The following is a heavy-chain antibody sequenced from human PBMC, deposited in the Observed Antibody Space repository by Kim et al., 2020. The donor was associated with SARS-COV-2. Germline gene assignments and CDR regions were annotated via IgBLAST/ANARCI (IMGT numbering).Heavy chain of an antibody. V-gene: IGHV3-23*01. CDR2: ISGSGGST. J-gene: IGHJ6*02. CDR3: ASPYYHDSSGYYRPYYYYNGMDV. CDR1: GFTFSSYG. Sequence: GGSLRLSCAASGFTFSSYGMNWVRQAPGKGLEWVSGISGSGGSTYYRDSVKGRFTISRDNSKNTLYLQMNSLRAEDTAIYYCASPYYHDSSGYYRPYYYYNGMDVWGQGTTLTASS. D-gene: IGHD3-22*01.